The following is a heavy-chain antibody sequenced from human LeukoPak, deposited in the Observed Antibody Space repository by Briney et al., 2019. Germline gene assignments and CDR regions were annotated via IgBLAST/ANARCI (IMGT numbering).Heavy chain of an antibody. Sequence: SETLSLTCTVSGGSISSYYWSWIRQSPGKGLEWIGYIYYSGSTNYNPSLKSRVTISVDTSKNQFSLKLSSVTAADTAVYYCARAAYSSGWYAPTYFDYWGQGTLVTVSS. V-gene: IGHV4-59*01. CDR1: GGSISSYY. J-gene: IGHJ4*02. CDR3: ARAAYSSGWYAPTYFDY. D-gene: IGHD6-19*01. CDR2: IYYSGST.